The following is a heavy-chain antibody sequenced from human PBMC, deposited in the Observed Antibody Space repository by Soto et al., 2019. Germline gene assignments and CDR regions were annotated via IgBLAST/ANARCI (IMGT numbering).Heavy chain of an antibody. CDR3: ARAARPGGYTDY. CDR2: INPNSGGT. J-gene: IGHJ4*02. V-gene: IGHV1-2*04. Sequence: GASVKVSCKASGGTFSSYAISWVRQAPGQGLEWMGWINPNSGGTNYAQKFQGWVTMTRDTSISTAYMELSRLRSDDTAVYYCARAARPGGYTDYWGQGTLVTVSS. CDR1: GGTFSSYA. D-gene: IGHD6-6*01.